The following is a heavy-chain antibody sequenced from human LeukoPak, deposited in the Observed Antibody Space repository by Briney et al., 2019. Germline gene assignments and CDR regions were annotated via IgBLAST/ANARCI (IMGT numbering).Heavy chain of an antibody. CDR2: ISSDGSIA. J-gene: IGHJ4*02. CDR3: ARADYGGNSDFHY. CDR1: GFTFSTYW. D-gene: IGHD4-23*01. V-gene: IGHV3-74*01. Sequence: GGSLRLSCAASGFTFSTYWMHWVRQAPGKGLVWVSRISSDGSIAINADSVEGRFTVSRDNAKNTLYLQMNSLRVEDTAVYYCARADYGGNSDFHYWGQGTLVSVSS.